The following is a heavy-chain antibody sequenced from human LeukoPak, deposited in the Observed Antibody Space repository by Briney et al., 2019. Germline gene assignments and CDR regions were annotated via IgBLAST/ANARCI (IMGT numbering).Heavy chain of an antibody. CDR2: IRNDGTSK. CDR1: GFTFSTYG. V-gene: IGHV3-30*02. J-gene: IGHJ4*02. Sequence: GGSLRLSCAASGFTFSTYGMNWVRQAPGKGLEWVAFIRNDGTSKYYADSAKGRFTVSRDNSKNTVYLQMNSLRPDDTAVYYCAKRISGAYYSLLDFWGQGSLVTVSS. D-gene: IGHD1-26*01. CDR3: AKRISGAYYSLLDF.